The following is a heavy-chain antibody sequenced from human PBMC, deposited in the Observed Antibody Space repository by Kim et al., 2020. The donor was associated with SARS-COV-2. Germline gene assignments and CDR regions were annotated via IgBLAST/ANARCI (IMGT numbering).Heavy chain of an antibody. CDR3: ARGDWYFDL. CDR2: ISISNTI. CDR1: GFTFNDYY. J-gene: IGHJ2*01. V-gene: IGHV3-11*01. Sequence: GGSLRLSCAASGFTFNDYYMTWVRQAPGKGLEWLSYISISNTIYYADSVKGRFTISRDNAKNSLYLQMSSLRADDTAVYYCARGDWYFDLWGRGTLVTVSS.